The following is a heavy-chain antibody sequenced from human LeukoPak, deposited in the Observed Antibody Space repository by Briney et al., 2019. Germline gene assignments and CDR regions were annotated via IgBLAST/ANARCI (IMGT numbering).Heavy chain of an antibody. CDR3: ARQYSYGSRAFDY. Sequence: PGGSLRLSCAASGVTFSDYYMNWIRQAPGKGLEWVSYISSSGSTIYYADSVKGRFTIPRDNAKNSLYLQMNSLRAEDTAVYYCARQYSYGSRAFDYWGQGTLVTVSS. CDR1: GVTFSDYY. J-gene: IGHJ4*02. V-gene: IGHV3-11*01. CDR2: ISSSGSTI. D-gene: IGHD5-18*01.